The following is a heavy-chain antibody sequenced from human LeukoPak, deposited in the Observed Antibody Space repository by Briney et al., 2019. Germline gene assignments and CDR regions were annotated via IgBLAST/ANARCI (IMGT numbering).Heavy chain of an antibody. Sequence: GASVKVSCKASGYTFTCYYMHWVRQAPGQGLEWMGRINPNSGGTNYAQKFQGRVTMTRDTSISTAYMELSRLRSDDTAVYYCARDHWEGDYKFRQEEYYFDYWGQGTLVTVSS. CDR2: INPNSGGT. J-gene: IGHJ4*02. CDR1: GYTFTCYY. D-gene: IGHD4-17*01. V-gene: IGHV1-2*06. CDR3: ARDHWEGDYKFRQEEYYFDY.